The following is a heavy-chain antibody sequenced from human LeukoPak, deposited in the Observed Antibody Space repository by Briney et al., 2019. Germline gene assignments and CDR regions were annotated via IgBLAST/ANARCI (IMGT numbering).Heavy chain of an antibody. CDR1: GYTLTELS. Sequence: GASVTVSCKVSGYTLTELSMHWVRQAPGKGLEWMGGFDPEDGETIYAQKFQGRVTMTEDTSTDTAYMELSSLRSEDTAVYYCATGPEGRRGGWFDPWGQGTLVTVSS. V-gene: IGHV1-24*01. CDR2: FDPEDGET. D-gene: IGHD5-12*01. CDR3: ATGPEGRRGGWFDP. J-gene: IGHJ5*02.